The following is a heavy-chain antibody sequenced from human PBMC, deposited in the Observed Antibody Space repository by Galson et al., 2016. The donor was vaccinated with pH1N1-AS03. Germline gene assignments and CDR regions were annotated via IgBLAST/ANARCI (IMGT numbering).Heavy chain of an antibody. CDR2: IWNHGKSK. CDR3: AKDDYSSAWYGGISDY. D-gene: IGHD6-19*01. J-gene: IGHJ4*02. V-gene: IGHV3-33*06. CDR1: GFIFSSHG. Sequence: SLRLSCAASGFIFSSHGIHWVRQAPGKGLEWVALIWNHGKSKYYADSVKGRFTISRDDSKNTVYLQMNSLGAEDTAVYYCAKDDYSSAWYGGISDYWGQGTLVTVSS.